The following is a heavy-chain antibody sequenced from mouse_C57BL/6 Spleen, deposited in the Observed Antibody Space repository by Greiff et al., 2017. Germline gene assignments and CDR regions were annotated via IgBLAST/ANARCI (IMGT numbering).Heavy chain of an antibody. J-gene: IGHJ1*03. CDR2: IYPGDGDT. Sequence: VQLQQSGPELVKPGASVKISCKASGYAFSSSWMNWVKQRPGKGLEWIGRIYPGDGDTNYNGKFKGKATLTADKSSSTAYMQLSSLTSEDSAVYFCARKADYYGSLHWYFDVWGTGTTVTVSS. CDR1: GYAFSSSW. D-gene: IGHD1-1*01. V-gene: IGHV1-82*01. CDR3: ARKADYYGSLHWYFDV.